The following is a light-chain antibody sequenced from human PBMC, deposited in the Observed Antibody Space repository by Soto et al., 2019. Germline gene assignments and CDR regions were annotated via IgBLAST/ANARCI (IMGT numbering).Light chain of an antibody. CDR1: QSISSW. J-gene: IGKJ5*01. CDR2: KAS. CDR3: QHYNSYSSIT. V-gene: IGKV1-5*03. Sequence: DIQMTQSPSTLSASVGDRVTITCRASQSISSWLAWYQQKPGKAPNLLIYKASSLESGVPSRFSGSGSGKEFTLTISSLQPDDFATYYCQHYNSYSSITFGQGTRLEIK.